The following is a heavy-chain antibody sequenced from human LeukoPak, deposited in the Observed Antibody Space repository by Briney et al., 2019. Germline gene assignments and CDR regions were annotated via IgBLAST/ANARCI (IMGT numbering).Heavy chain of an antibody. V-gene: IGHV4-59*01. CDR2: IYYSGTT. CDR1: GGSISSYY. J-gene: IGHJ5*02. D-gene: IGHD3-16*01. Sequence: SETLSLTCTVSGGSISSYYWSWIRQPPGKGLEWIGYIYYSGTTNYNPSLKSRVTISVDTSKKEISLKLTSVTAADTAVYYCARGRYATISRGWFDPWGQGTLVTVSS. CDR3: ARGRYATISRGWFDP.